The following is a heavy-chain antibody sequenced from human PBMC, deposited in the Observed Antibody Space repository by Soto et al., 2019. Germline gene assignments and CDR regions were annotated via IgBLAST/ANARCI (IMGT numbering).Heavy chain of an antibody. Sequence: EVRLEEAGGGFVQPGGSLRVSCSGSGFILSSFWMHWVRQGPGKGLEWVSRINGDGASLAYADSVKGRFSISRDNVKNTLHLQMNSLGADDTAVYFCAREGSLGLDVWGRGTTVTVSS. J-gene: IGHJ6*02. CDR2: INGDGASL. CDR3: AREGSLGLDV. CDR1: GFILSSFW. D-gene: IGHD3-10*01. V-gene: IGHV3-74*03.